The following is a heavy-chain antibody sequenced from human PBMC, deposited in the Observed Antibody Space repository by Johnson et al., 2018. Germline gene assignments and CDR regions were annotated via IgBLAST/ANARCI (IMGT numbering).Heavy chain of an antibody. CDR1: GFTFSSYA. Sequence: QVQLVQSGGGVVQPGRSXRLSCAASGFTFSSYAMHWVRQAPGKGLEWVAVISYDGSNKYYADSVKGRFTISRDISKNPLYLQMNSLRVEDTAVDYCARAPTASGPKYCTSTNCYGFVDYYYMDVWGEGTTVTVSS. CDR3: ARAPTASGPKYCTSTNCYGFVDYYYMDV. D-gene: IGHD2-2*01. J-gene: IGHJ6*03. CDR2: ISYDGSNK. V-gene: IGHV3-30-3*01.